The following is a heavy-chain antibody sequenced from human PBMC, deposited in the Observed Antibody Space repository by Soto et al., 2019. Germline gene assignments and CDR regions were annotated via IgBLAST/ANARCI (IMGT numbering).Heavy chain of an antibody. J-gene: IGHJ4*02. CDR1: GFTFSSYA. CDR3: AKAHPITMVRGAVFAY. V-gene: IGHV3-23*01. Sequence: GGSLRLSCAASGFTFSSYAMSWVRQAPGKGLEWVSAISGSGGSTYYADSVKGRFTISRDNSKNTLYLQMNSLRAEDTAVYYCAKAHPITMVRGAVFAYWGQGTLVIVSS. D-gene: IGHD3-10*01. CDR2: ISGSGGST.